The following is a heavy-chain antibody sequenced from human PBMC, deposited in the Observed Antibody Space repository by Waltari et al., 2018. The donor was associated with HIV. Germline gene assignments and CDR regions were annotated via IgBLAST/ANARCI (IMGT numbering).Heavy chain of an antibody. CDR3: ARRGVLTYYYTMDV. CDR1: GFTFSSYG. CDR2: IWYDGSNK. V-gene: IGHV3-33*01. D-gene: IGHD3-10*01. J-gene: IGHJ6*02. Sequence: SCAASGFTFSSYGMHWVRQAPGKGLEWVAVIWYDGSNKYYADSVKGRFSISRDNSKNTLYLQMNSLRAEDTAVYFCARRGVLTYYYTMDVWGQGTTVTVSS.